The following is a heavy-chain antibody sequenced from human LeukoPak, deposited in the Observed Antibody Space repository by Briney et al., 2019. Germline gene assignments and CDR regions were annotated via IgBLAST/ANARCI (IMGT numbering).Heavy chain of an antibody. CDR3: ARSGAAAMRGQYYYYYYMDV. V-gene: IGHV3-74*01. CDR1: GFTYSTYW. Sequence: GGSLRLXCATSGFTYSTYWMHWVRQAPGKGPVWVSRINSDGSSTSYADSVKGRFTISRDNAKNTLYLQMNSLRAEDTAVYYCARSGAAAMRGQYYYYYYMDVWGKGTTVTVSS. CDR2: INSDGSST. D-gene: IGHD2-2*01. J-gene: IGHJ6*03.